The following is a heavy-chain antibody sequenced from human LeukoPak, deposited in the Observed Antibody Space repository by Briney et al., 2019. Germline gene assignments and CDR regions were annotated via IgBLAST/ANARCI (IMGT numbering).Heavy chain of an antibody. CDR3: ASTSYDSSGYYEGAWYMDV. J-gene: IGHJ6*03. CDR1: GYTFTGYY. V-gene: IGHV1-2*02. D-gene: IGHD3-22*01. Sequence: ASVKVSCKASGYTFTGYYMHWVRQAPGQGLEWMGWINPNRGGTNYAKKFQGRVTMTRDTSISTAYMELSRLRSDGTAVYYYASTSYDSSGYYEGAWYMDVWGKGTTVTVSS. CDR2: INPNRGGT.